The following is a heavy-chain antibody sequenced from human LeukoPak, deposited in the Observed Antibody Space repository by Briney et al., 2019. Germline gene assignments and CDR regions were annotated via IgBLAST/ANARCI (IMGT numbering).Heavy chain of an antibody. CDR3: ARDRAYAGYYFDY. D-gene: IGHD2-2*01. V-gene: IGHV4-39*07. CDR2: IYYSGST. J-gene: IGHJ4*02. CDR1: GGAISSSSYY. Sequence: PSETLSLTCTVSGGAISSSSYYWGWVRQPPGKGLEGIGNIYYSGSTYYNPSLKSRVTISVDTSKNQFSLKLSSVTAADTAVYYCARDRAYAGYYFDYWGQGTLVTVSS.